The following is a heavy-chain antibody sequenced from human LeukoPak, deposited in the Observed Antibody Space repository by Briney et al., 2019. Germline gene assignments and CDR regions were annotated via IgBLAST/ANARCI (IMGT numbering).Heavy chain of an antibody. J-gene: IGHJ3*02. CDR2: ISYDGSNI. D-gene: IGHD6-13*01. Sequence: GRSLRLSCAASGFTFSSYGMHWVRQAPGKGLEWVAVISYDGSNIYYADSVKGRFTISRDNSKNTLYLQMNSLRAEDTAVYYCAKDDSSSWYSAFDIWGQGTIVTVSS. CDR1: GFTFSSYG. CDR3: AKDDSSSWYSAFDI. V-gene: IGHV3-30*18.